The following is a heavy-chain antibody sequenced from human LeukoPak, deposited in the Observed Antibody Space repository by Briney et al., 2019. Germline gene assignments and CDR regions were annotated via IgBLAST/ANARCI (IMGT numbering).Heavy chain of an antibody. J-gene: IGHJ4*02. CDR3: AKGLDSSGYYWDY. CDR2: ISGSGGST. Sequence: RAGGSLRLSCAASGFTFSSYAMSWVRQAPGKGLEWVSAISGSGGSTYYADSVKGRFTISRDNSKNTLYLQMNSLRAEDTAVYYCAKGLDSSGYYWDYWGQGTLVTVSS. D-gene: IGHD3-22*01. V-gene: IGHV3-23*01. CDR1: GFTFSSYA.